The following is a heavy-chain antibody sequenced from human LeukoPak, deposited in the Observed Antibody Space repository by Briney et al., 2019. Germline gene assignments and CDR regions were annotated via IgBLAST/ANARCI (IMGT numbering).Heavy chain of an antibody. Sequence: PGGSLRLSCAASGLTFSSYWMSWVRQAPGKGLEWVANIKQDGSEKYYVDSVKGRFTISRDNAKNSLYLQMNSLRAEDTAVYYCAREDYGGSYTQRISAFDYWGQGTLVTVSS. J-gene: IGHJ4*02. CDR2: IKQDGSEK. V-gene: IGHV3-7*01. CDR3: AREDYGGSYTQRISAFDY. CDR1: GLTFSSYW. D-gene: IGHD3-16*01.